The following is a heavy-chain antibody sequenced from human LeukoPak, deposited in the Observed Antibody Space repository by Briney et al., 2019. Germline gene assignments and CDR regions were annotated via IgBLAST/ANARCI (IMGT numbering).Heavy chain of an antibody. CDR1: GVSISSYY. Sequence: PSETLSLTCTVSGVSISSYYWSWIRQPPGKGLEWIGYIYYSGSTNYNPSLKSRVTISVDTSKNQFSLKLSSVTAADTAVYYCARSRRTIFGVVISSWFDPWGQGTLVTVSS. V-gene: IGHV4-59*08. CDR3: ARSRRTIFGVVISSWFDP. CDR2: IYYSGST. J-gene: IGHJ5*02. D-gene: IGHD3-3*01.